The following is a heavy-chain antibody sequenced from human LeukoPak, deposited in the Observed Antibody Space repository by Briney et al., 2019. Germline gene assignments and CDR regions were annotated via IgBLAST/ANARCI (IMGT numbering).Heavy chain of an antibody. Sequence: SETLSLTCAVYGGSFSGYYWSWIRQPPGKGLEWIGEINHSGSTNYNPSLKSRVTISVDTSKNQFSLKLSSVTAADTAVYYCARHIFGLGMGGIDYWGQGTLVTVSS. D-gene: IGHD3-16*01. J-gene: IGHJ4*02. CDR3: ARHIFGLGMGGIDY. CDR1: GGSFSGYY. CDR2: INHSGST. V-gene: IGHV4-34*01.